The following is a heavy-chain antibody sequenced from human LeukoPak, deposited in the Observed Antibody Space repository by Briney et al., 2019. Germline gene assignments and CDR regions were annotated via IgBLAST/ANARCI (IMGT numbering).Heavy chain of an antibody. CDR2: ISYEGSNK. V-gene: IGHV3-30-3*01. CDR1: FSTYA. CDR3: ARELDGYNHFDY. J-gene: IGHJ4*02. Sequence: GGSLRLSCAAPFSTYAMHWVRQAPGTGLEWVAVISYEGSNKRHADSVKGRFTISRDNSKNTLYLQMSSLRAEDTAVYYCARELDGYNHFDYWGQGTLVTVSS. D-gene: IGHD5-24*01.